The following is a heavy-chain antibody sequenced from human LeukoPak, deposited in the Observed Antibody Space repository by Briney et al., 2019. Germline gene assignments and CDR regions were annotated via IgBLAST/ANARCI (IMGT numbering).Heavy chain of an antibody. CDR1: GFTFSSYA. V-gene: IGHV3-30-3*01. D-gene: IGHD6-13*01. Sequence: GGSLRLSCAASGFTFSSYAMHWVRQAPGKGLEWVAVISYDGSNKYYADSVKGRFTISRDNSKNTLYLQMNSLRAEDTAVYYCARGAAYRSSSWYLEFDYWGQGTLVTVSS. CDR2: ISYDGSNK. J-gene: IGHJ4*02. CDR3: ARGAAYRSSSWYLEFDY.